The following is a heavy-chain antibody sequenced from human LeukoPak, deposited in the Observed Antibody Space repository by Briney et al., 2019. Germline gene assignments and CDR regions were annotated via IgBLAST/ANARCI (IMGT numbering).Heavy chain of an antibody. J-gene: IGHJ4*02. Sequence: GGTLRLSCETSGFTFSSYGMHWVRQAPGKGLEWVAFIRYDGSNKYYADSVKGRFTISRDNSKNTLYLQMNSLRAEDTAVYYCAKGGYYYDSSGYYDYWGQGTLVTVSS. D-gene: IGHD3-22*01. CDR3: AKGGYYYDSSGYYDY. CDR2: IRYDGSNK. CDR1: GFTFSSYG. V-gene: IGHV3-30*02.